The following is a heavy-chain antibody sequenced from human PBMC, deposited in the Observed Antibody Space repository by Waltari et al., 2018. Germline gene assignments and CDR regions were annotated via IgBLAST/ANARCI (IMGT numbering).Heavy chain of an antibody. Sequence: QVQLVQSGAEVKKPGASVKVSCKASGYTFTASYIHWVRQAPGHGLEWMGRINPNSGASNYAGKLQGRISVTRDMALNTACMELSRLTSDDTAVYYCARGASINLSSAFDPWGQGTLVTVSS. CDR1: GYTFTASY. CDR3: ARGASINLSSAFDP. CDR2: INPNSGAS. D-gene: IGHD3-9*01. V-gene: IGHV1-2*06. J-gene: IGHJ5*01.